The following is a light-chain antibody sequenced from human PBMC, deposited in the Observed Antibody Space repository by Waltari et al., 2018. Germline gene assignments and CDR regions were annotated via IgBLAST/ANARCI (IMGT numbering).Light chain of an antibody. CDR2: WAS. J-gene: IGKJ3*01. CDR1: QSVLHSSNNENS. CDR3: QQYYSTPFT. V-gene: IGKV4-1*01. Sequence: DIVMTQSPDSLGVSLGERATITCKPSQSVLHSSNNENSLTWYQQKPGQPPKLLIYWASTRESGVPDRFSGSGSGTDFTLTINSLQTEDVAVYYCQQYYSTPFTFGPGTKVDIK.